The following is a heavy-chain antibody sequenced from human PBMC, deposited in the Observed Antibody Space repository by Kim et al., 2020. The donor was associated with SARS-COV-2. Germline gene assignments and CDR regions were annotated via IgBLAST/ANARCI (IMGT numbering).Heavy chain of an antibody. J-gene: IGHJ4*02. CDR2: GGP. CDR3: ARAQFFDY. V-gene: IGHV3-53*01. Sequence: GGPSYADSVKGRFTISTDSSKNTLYLQMNSLRAEDTAVYYCARAQFFDYWGQGTLVTVSS.